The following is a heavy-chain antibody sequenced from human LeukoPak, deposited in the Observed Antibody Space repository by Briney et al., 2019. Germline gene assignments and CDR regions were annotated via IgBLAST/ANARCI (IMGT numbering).Heavy chain of an antibody. D-gene: IGHD3-22*01. Sequence: SVKVSCKASGGTFSSYTISWVRQAPGQGLEWMGRIIPILGIANYAQKFQGRVTITADKSTSTAYMELSSLRSEDTAVYYCARGTDDYYDSSGYYDYFDYWGQGTLVTVSS. CDR3: ARGTDDYYDSSGYYDYFDY. V-gene: IGHV1-69*02. J-gene: IGHJ4*02. CDR1: GGTFSSYT. CDR2: IIPILGIA.